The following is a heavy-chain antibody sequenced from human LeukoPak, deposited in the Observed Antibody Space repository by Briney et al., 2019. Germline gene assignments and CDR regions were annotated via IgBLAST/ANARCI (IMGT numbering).Heavy chain of an antibody. Sequence: GASVKVSCKASGYTFTDYYMHWVRQAPGQGLEWMGRMNPNNGDTIYAQKFPGRVTMTRDTSISTAYMELSGLRFDDTAVYYCARLRPVYDRSCYCNWLDPWGQGTLVTISS. CDR1: GYTFTDYY. V-gene: IGHV1-2*06. D-gene: IGHD3-22*01. CDR2: MNPNNGDT. CDR3: ARLRPVYDRSCYCNWLDP. J-gene: IGHJ5*02.